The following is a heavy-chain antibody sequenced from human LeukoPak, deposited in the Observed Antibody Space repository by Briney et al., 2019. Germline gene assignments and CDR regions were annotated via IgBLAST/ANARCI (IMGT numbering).Heavy chain of an antibody. D-gene: IGHD2-21*01. CDR2: ISASGGST. V-gene: IGHV3-23*01. Sequence: PGGSLRLSCVASGFIFSNYWMSWVRQAPGKGLEWVSTISASGGSTYYADSVKGRFTISRDNSKNTLYLQMNSLRAADTAAYYCAKLSPIWDAFDIWGQGTMVTVSS. CDR1: GFIFSNYW. CDR3: AKLSPIWDAFDI. J-gene: IGHJ3*02.